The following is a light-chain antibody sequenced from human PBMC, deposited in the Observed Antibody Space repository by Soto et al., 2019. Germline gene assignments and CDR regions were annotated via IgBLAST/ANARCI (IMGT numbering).Light chain of an antibody. V-gene: IGKV3-20*01. CDR1: QSVSSSY. Sequence: EIVLTQSPGTLSLSPGERATLSCRASQSVSSSYLAWYQQKPGQAPRLLIYGASSRATGIPDRFSGSGSGTDFTLTISSLEPEHFAVYYCQQYGSSPRYTFGQGTKLEIK. CDR3: QQYGSSPRYT. J-gene: IGKJ2*01. CDR2: GAS.